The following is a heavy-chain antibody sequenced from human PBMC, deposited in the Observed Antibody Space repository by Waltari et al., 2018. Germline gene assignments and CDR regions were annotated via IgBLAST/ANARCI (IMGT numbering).Heavy chain of an antibody. CDR2: ISYDGSNK. J-gene: IGHJ3*01. Sequence: QVQLVESGGGVVQPGRSLRLSCAASGSTFSSYAMHWVRQATGKGLEWVAVISYDGSNKYYADSVKGRFTISRDNSKNTLYLQMNSLRAEDTAVYYCARDYGDWGQGTMVTVSS. D-gene: IGHD4-17*01. CDR1: GSTFSSYA. CDR3: ARDYGD. V-gene: IGHV3-30*04.